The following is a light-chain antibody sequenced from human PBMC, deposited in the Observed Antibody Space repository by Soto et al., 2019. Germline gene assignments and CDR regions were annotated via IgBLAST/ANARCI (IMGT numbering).Light chain of an antibody. CDR3: QQYTSYPYT. V-gene: IGKV1-5*03. CDR1: QSISSW. Sequence: DIQMTQSPSSLSASVGDRVTITCRASQSISSWLAWYQQKPGKAPKLLIYKASSLESGVPSGFSGSGSGTEFALTINSLQPDDFASCYCQQYTSYPYTFGQGTKLEIK. CDR2: KAS. J-gene: IGKJ2*01.